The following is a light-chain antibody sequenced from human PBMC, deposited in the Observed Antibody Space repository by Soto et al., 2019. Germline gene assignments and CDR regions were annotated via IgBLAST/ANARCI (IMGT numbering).Light chain of an antibody. V-gene: IGKV1-16*02. J-gene: IGKJ2*01. Sequence: DIQMTQSPSSLSASVGDRVTITSRASEVITKYVAWFQQKPGKAPQSLIYATSRLQSGVPSKFSGSGSGTDFTLTISSLQPEDFATYYCQQYDSYPRTFGQGTRLEMK. CDR2: ATS. CDR1: EVITKY. CDR3: QQYDSYPRT.